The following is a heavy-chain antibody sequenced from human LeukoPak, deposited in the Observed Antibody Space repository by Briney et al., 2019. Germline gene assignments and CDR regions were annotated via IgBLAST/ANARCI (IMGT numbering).Heavy chain of an antibody. CDR1: GGXISSYY. J-gene: IGHJ4*02. D-gene: IGHD3-22*01. V-gene: IGHV4-59*01. CDR2: IYYSGST. Sequence: SETLSLTCTVSGGXISSYYWSWIREPPGKGLEWIGYIYYSGSTNYNPSLKSRVTISVDTSKNQFSLKLSSVTAADTAVYYCARGPNYYDSSGSLNYWGQGTVVTVSS. CDR3: ARGPNYYDSSGSLNY.